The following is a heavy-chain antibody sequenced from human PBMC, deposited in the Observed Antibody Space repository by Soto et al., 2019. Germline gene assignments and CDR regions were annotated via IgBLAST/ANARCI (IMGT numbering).Heavy chain of an antibody. D-gene: IGHD1-26*01. CDR3: AREDSGGLDY. J-gene: IGHJ4*02. Sequence: ASVKVSCKASGYTFTSYYMHWVRQAPGQGLEWMGIISPSGGSTSYAQKFQGRVTMTRDTSTSTAYMELWSLRSDDTAVYYCAREDSGGLDYWGQGTLVTVSS. CDR2: ISPSGGST. CDR1: GYTFTSYY. V-gene: IGHV1-46*01.